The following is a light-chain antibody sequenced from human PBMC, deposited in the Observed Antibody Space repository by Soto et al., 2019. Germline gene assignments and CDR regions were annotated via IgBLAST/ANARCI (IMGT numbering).Light chain of an antibody. CDR3: LQHNSYPLT. CDR1: QGIRKD. CDR2: AVS. J-gene: IGKJ4*01. V-gene: IGKV1-17*01. Sequence: DIQMTQSPSSLSASVGARVTITCRASQGIRKDLGWYQQKPGKAPQRLIYAVSSLHSGVPSRFSGSGSGTEITRTISSLPPEDYATYYCLQHNSYPLTFGGWTKVEIK.